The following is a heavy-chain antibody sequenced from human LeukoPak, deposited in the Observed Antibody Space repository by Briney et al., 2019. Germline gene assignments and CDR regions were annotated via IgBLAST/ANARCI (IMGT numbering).Heavy chain of an antibody. CDR1: GYSISSGYY. CDR3: ARSDIVVVPTMGGWYFDL. Sequence: SETLSLTYTVSGYSISSGYYWGWIRQPPGRGLEWIGSIYHSGSTYYNPSLKSRVTISVDTSKNQFSLKLSSVTAADTAVYYCARSDIVVVPTMGGWYFDLWGRGTLVTVSS. CDR2: IYHSGST. V-gene: IGHV4-38-2*02. J-gene: IGHJ2*01. D-gene: IGHD2-2*01.